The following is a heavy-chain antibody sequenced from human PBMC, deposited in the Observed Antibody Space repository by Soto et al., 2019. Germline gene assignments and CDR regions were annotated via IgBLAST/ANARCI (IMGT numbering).Heavy chain of an antibody. Sequence: SETLSLTCTVSGGSISSYYWSWIRQPPGKGLEWIGYIYYSGSTNYNPSLKSRVTISVDTSKNQFSLKLSSVTAADTAVYYCARGPGEYSGYDYAEYYYYYMDVWGKGTTVTVSS. D-gene: IGHD5-12*01. V-gene: IGHV4-59*01. CDR3: ARGPGEYSGYDYAEYYYYYMDV. J-gene: IGHJ6*03. CDR2: IYYSGST. CDR1: GGSISSYY.